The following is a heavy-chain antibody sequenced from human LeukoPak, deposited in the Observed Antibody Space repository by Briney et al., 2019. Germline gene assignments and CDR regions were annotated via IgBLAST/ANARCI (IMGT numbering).Heavy chain of an antibody. Sequence: PGGSLRLSCAASGFTFSSYWLSWGRQAPGKGLEWVASIKQDGSEKYYVDSVKGRFTISRDNAKNSLYLQMNSLRAEDTAVYYCARDPSDDYVWGSYRYGLDYWGQGTLVTVSS. CDR1: GFTFSSYW. D-gene: IGHD3-16*02. CDR2: IKQDGSEK. V-gene: IGHV3-7*01. CDR3: ARDPSDDYVWGSYRYGLDY. J-gene: IGHJ4*02.